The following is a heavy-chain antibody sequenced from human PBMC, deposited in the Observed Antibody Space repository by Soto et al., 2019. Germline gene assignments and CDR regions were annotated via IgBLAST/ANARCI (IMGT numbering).Heavy chain of an antibody. CDR1: GFIFSDYA. J-gene: IGHJ4*02. Sequence: QVQLVESGGGVVQHGRSLRLSCAASGFIFSDYAMHWVRQAPGKGLEWVAVISYGGDNKYYADSVRGRFALTRDNLKNTLDLQMNSLNPEDTAVYHCAKARHSTSWYGLEADFWGQGTLVNVSS. D-gene: IGHD6-13*01. CDR3: AKARHSTSWYGLEADF. CDR2: ISYGGDNK. V-gene: IGHV3-30*09.